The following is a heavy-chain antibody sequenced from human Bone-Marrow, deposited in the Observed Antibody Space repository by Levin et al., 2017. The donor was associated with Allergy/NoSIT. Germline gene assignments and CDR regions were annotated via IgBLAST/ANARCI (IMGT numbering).Heavy chain of an antibody. CDR1: GVTVSNNY. V-gene: IGHV3-53*01. CDR3: ARNVPVTDLGY. Sequence: GGSLRLSCAASGVTVSNNYMAWVRQAPGRGLEWVSLIYSAGESRYADSVRGRFTISRDSSTNTAYLEMKSLRAEDTAVYYCARNVPVTDLGYWGRGTLVIVSS. CDR2: IYSAGES. J-gene: IGHJ4*02. D-gene: IGHD1-14*01.